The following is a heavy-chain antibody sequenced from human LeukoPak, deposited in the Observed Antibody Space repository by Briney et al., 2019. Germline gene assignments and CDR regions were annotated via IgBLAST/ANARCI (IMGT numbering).Heavy chain of an antibody. J-gene: IGHJ4*02. CDR1: GGSISSSSYY. CDR3: ARLGDIVATIGGGFDY. V-gene: IGHV4-39*01. D-gene: IGHD5-12*01. Sequence: PSETLSLTCTVSGGSISSSSYYWGWIRQPPGKGLEWIGSIYYSGSTYYNPSLKSRVTISVDTSKNQFSLKLSSVTAADTAAYYCARLGDIVATIGGGFDYWGQGTLVTVSS. CDR2: IYYSGST.